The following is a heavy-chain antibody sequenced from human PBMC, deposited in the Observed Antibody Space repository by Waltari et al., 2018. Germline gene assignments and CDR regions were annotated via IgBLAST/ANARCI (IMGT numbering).Heavy chain of an antibody. CDR2: IAPLNDIK. Sequence: QVQLVQSGAEVRKPGSSVKISCKASGGTFSSYGISWPRQAPGQGLAWVGGIAPLNDIKNYAQKCQGSVTSTADKSTSTAYMELSSLRSEDTAVYYWARDLPPDNYDRIGYPFDYWGQGTLVTVSS. CDR1: GGTFSSYG. CDR3: ARDLPPDNYDRIGYPFDY. V-gene: IGHV1-69*10. J-gene: IGHJ4*02. D-gene: IGHD3-22*01.